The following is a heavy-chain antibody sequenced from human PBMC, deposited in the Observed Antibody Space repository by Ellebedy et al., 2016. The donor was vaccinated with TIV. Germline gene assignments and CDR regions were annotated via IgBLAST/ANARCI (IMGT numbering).Heavy chain of an antibody. CDR1: GFTFSSYG. Sequence: GESLKISCAASGFTFSSYGMHWVRQAPGKGLEWVAVISYDGNNEYYADSVKGRFTISRDNSKNTLYLQMNGLRAEDTAVYYCAKALGGAAAGSPFDYWGQGTLVTVSS. V-gene: IGHV3-30*18. CDR3: AKALGGAAAGSPFDY. D-gene: IGHD6-13*01. J-gene: IGHJ4*02. CDR2: ISYDGNNE.